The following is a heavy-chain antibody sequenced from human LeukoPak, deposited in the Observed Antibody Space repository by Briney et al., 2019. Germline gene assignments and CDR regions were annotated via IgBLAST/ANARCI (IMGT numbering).Heavy chain of an antibody. D-gene: IGHD3-10*01. J-gene: IGHJ4*02. CDR1: GGSISSGGYY. CDR3: ARGECSFASGSYVPLFDC. CDR2: IYYSVRT. V-gene: IGHV4-31*03. Sequence: PSETLSLTCTVSGGSISSGGYYWTWIRQHPGKGLEWIGYIYYSVRTYYNPSLKSRVTISVDTSENQFSLKLSSVTPADTAVYYCARGECSFASGSYVPLFDCWGQGTLGTVSS.